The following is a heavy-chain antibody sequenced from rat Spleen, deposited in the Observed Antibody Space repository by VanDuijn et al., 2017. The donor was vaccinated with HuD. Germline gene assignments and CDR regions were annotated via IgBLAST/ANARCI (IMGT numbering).Heavy chain of an antibody. D-gene: IGHD1-4*01. CDR2: ITNTGGST. V-gene: IGHV5-31*01. Sequence: EVQLVESGGGLVQPGRSLKLSCVASGFTFNNYWMTWIRQAPGKGLEWVASITNTGGSTYYPDSVKGRFTISRDNAKSTLYLQMNSLRSEDTATYYCTRVDYPGIIGYFDYWGQGVMVTVSS. CDR3: TRVDYPGIIGYFDY. J-gene: IGHJ2*01. CDR1: GFTFNNYW.